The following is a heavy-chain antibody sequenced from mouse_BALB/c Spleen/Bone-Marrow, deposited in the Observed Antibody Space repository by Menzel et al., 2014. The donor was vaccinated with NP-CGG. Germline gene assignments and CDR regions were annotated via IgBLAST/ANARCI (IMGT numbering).Heavy chain of an antibody. D-gene: IGHD2-1*01. J-gene: IGHJ2*01. CDR1: GYTFISYW. CDR2: INPSNGRT. Sequence: QVQLKESGAELVKPGASVKLSCKASGYTFISYWMHWVKQRPGQGLEWIGEINPSNGRTNYNEKFKSKATLTVDKSSSTAYMQLSSPTSEDSAVYYCARCYYGNYFDYWGQGTTLTVSS. V-gene: IGHV1S81*02. CDR3: ARCYYGNYFDY.